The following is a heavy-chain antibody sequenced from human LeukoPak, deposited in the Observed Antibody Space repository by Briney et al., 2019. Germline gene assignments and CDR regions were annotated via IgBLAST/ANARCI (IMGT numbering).Heavy chain of an antibody. CDR3: AKGSSVRHVWGSYRQRAPDY. D-gene: IGHD3-16*02. Sequence: GGSLRLSCAASGFTFSSYAMSWVRQAPGKGLEWVSAISGSGGSTYYADSVKGRFTISRDNSKNTLYLQMNSLRAEDTAVYYFAKGSSVRHVWGSYRQRAPDYWGQGTLVTVSS. CDR1: GFTFSSYA. CDR2: ISGSGGST. V-gene: IGHV3-23*01. J-gene: IGHJ4*02.